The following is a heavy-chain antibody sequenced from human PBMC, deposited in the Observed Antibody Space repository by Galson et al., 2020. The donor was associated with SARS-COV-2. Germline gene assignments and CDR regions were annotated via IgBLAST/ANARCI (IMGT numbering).Heavy chain of an antibody. J-gene: IGHJ6*02. Sequence: GESLKISCAASGFTFSSYDMHWVRQATGKGLEWVSAIGTAGDPYYPGSVKGRFTISRENAKNSLYLQMNSLRAGDTGVYYCARALVVPAARGVCYYGLDVWGQGTTVTVSS. CDR2: IGTAGDP. CDR3: ARALVVPAARGVCYYGLDV. V-gene: IGHV3-13*05. D-gene: IGHD2-2*01. CDR1: GFTFSSYD.